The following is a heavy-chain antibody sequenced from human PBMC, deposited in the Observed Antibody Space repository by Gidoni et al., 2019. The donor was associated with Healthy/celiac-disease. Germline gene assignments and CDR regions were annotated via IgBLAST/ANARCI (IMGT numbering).Heavy chain of an antibody. J-gene: IGHJ1*01. D-gene: IGHD3-22*01. CDR2: IIPIFGIA. V-gene: IGHV1-69*17. CDR3: ASYYDSSGYRAEYFQH. Sequence: QVQLVQSGAEVTKPGSSVKVSCKASGGTFSSYAISWGRQAPGQGLEWMGGIIPIFGIANYAQKFQGRVTITADKSTSTAYMELSSLRSEDTAVYYCASYYDSSGYRAEYFQHWGQGTLVTVSS. CDR1: GGTFSSYA.